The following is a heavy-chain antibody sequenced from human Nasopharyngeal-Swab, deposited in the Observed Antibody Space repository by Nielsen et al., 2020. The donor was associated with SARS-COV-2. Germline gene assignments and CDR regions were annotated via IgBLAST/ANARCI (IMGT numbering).Heavy chain of an antibody. CDR1: GKSFSGYY. V-gene: IGHV4-34*01. J-gene: IGHJ4*02. D-gene: IGHD5-12*01. Sequence: SETLSLTCAVYGKSFSGYYWSWIRQPPGKGLEWIGETNHSGSTNYNPSLKSRVTISVDTSKNQFSLKMSSVTAADTAVYYCASYGGYEVFDYWGQGTVVTVSS. CDR2: TNHSGST. CDR3: ASYGGYEVFDY.